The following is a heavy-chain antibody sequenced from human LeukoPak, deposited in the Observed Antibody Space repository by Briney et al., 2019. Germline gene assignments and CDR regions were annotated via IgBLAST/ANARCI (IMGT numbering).Heavy chain of an antibody. CDR3: AAGKYFGDY. D-gene: IGHD3-9*01. Sequence: GSLRLSCAASGFTFSSYWMTWVRQAPGQGLAWVASIKEDGSEKYYVDSVKGRFTISRDNAKNSLYLQMNSLRAEDTAVYYCAAGKYFGDYWGQGTLVTVSS. V-gene: IGHV3-7*03. CDR2: IKEDGSEK. J-gene: IGHJ4*02. CDR1: GFTFSSYW.